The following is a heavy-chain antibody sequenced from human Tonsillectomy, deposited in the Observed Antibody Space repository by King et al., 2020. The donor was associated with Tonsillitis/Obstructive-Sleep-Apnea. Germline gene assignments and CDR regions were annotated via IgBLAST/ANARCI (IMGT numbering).Heavy chain of an antibody. V-gene: IGHV5-51*01. CDR2: IYPGDSDT. CDR1: GYNFITYW. CDR3: ARRAVYDPYFDY. J-gene: IGHJ4*02. D-gene: IGHD2-8*01. Sequence: VQLVESGAEVKTPGESLKISCKGSGYNFITYWIAWVRQMPGKGLEWMGIIYPGDSDTRYSPSFQGQVTISADKSISTAYLQWSGLKASDTAIYYCARRAVYDPYFDYWGQGILVTVSS.